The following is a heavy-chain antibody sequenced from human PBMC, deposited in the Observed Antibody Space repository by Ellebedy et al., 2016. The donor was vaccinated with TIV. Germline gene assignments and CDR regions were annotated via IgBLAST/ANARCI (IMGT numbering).Heavy chain of an antibody. Sequence: SETLSLTCTVSGYSISSGYYWGWIRQPPGKGLEWIGSIYYSGNTYYNPSLNSRVTMSVDTSKNQFSLRLSSVTAADTAVYFCAKYYCPNGVCYHFDYWGRGTLVTVSS. CDR3: AKYYCPNGVCYHFDY. D-gene: IGHD2-8*01. CDR1: GYSISSGYY. CDR2: IYYSGNT. V-gene: IGHV4-38-2*02. J-gene: IGHJ4*02.